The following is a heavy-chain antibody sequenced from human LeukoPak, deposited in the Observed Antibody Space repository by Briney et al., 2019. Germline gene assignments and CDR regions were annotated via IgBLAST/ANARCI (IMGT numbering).Heavy chain of an antibody. J-gene: IGHJ3*02. CDR1: GYTFTSYG. CDR3: ARTKETWSTNDAFDI. CDR2: ISAYNGNT. Sequence: ASVKVSCKASGYTFTSYGISWVRQAPGQGLEWMGWISAYNGNTNYAQKVQGRVTMTTDTSTSTAYMELSSLTSEDMAVYYCARTKETWSTNDAFDIWGQGTIVTVSS. D-gene: IGHD2-15*01. V-gene: IGHV1-18*03.